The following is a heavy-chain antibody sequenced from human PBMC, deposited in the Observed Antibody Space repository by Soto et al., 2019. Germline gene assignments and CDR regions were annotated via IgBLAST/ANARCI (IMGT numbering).Heavy chain of an antibody. J-gene: IGHJ4*02. CDR3: ARDNITGLFDY. D-gene: IGHD3-10*01. V-gene: IGHV4-30-4*01. CDR1: GGSISSGDYY. Sequence: SETLSLTCTVSGGSISSGDYYWSWIRQPPGKGLEWIGYIYYSGSTYYNPSLKSRVTISVDTSKNQFSLKLSSVTAADTAVYYCARDNITGLFDYWGQGTLVTVSS. CDR2: IYYSGST.